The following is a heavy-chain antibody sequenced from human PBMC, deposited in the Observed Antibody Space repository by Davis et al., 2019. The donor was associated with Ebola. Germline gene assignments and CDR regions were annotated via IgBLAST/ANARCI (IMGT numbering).Heavy chain of an antibody. V-gene: IGHV4-31*03. CDR1: GGYISSGVYY. D-gene: IGHD3-22*01. CDR2: IYSSGST. CDR3: AKIPGGWLPFGF. Sequence: MPSETLSLTCTVSGGYISSGVYYWNWIRQHPGKGLEWIGNIYSSGSTYYNPSLKSRVSISMDTSKNQISLKLHSVTAADPAVYFCAKIPGGWLPFGFWGQGTQVPVSS. J-gene: IGHJ4*02.